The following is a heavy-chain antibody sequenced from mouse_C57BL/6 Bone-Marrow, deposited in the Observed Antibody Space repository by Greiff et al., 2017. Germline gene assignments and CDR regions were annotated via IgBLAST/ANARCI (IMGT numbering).Heavy chain of an antibody. CDR2: IRLKSDNYAT. Sequence: EVQLVESGGGLVQPGGSMKLSCVASGFTFSNYWMNWVRQSPEKGLEWVAQIRLKSDNYATHYAESVKGRFTISGDDSKSSVYLQMNNLRAEDTGSYYCTGPGWLLRRAYWGQGTLVTVSA. D-gene: IGHD2-3*01. J-gene: IGHJ3*01. V-gene: IGHV6-3*01. CDR3: TGPGWLLRRAY. CDR1: GFTFSNYW.